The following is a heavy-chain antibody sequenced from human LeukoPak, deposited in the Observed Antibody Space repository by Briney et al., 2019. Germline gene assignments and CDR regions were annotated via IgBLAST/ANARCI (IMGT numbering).Heavy chain of an antibody. CDR3: ARTTYYSESGGYTPGCFDY. D-gene: IGHD3-22*01. Sequence: SGPALVKPKQTLTLTCTFSGFSLTTTGMCVSWIRQPPGKALEWLARIDWDGDKYYSTSLKTNLTISKDTSKNQVVLIMTNVDPVDTATYYCARTTYYSESGGYTPGCFDYWGQGARVTVSS. CDR2: IDWDGDK. V-gene: IGHV2-70*11. J-gene: IGHJ4*02. CDR1: GFSLTTTGMC.